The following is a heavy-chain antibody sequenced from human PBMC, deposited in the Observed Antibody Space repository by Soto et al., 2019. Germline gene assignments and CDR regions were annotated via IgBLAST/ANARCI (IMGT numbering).Heavy chain of an antibody. CDR1: GYNFKSYG. J-gene: IGHJ4*02. CDR2: ISPNSGDT. CDR3: AREICSPGGPQNFLDF. V-gene: IGHV1-18*01. Sequence: QVQLVQSEGEVKQPGASVKVSCKASGYNFKSYGVSWVRQVPGQGLEWMGWISPNSGDTTYAQNLQGRVTISTDTYTTSVFMELRSLRSDDTAVYYCAREICSPGGPQNFLDFWGQGALVTVSS. D-gene: IGHD3-10*02.